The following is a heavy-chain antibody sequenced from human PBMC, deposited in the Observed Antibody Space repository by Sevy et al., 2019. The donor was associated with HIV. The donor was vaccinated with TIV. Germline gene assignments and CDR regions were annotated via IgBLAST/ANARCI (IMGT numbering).Heavy chain of an antibody. CDR1: GGSISSGGYY. Sequence: SETLSLTCTVSGGSISSGGYYWSWIRQHPGKGVEWIGYIYYSGRTYYNPSLKSRVTISVDTSKNQFSLKLSSVTAAATAVYYCAGGEYDSRLTGAFDIWCQGTMVTVSS. V-gene: IGHV4-31*03. CDR3: AGGEYDSRLTGAFDI. J-gene: IGHJ3*02. D-gene: IGHD3-22*01. CDR2: IYYSGRT.